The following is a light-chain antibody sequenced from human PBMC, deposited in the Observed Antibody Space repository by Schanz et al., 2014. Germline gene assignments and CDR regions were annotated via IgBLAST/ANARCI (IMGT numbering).Light chain of an antibody. CDR1: SSDVGGYNS. CDR2: DVS. CDR3: QSYDISLSVLYV. Sequence: QSVLTQPRSVSGSPGQSVTISCTGTSSDVGGYNSVSWFQQHPGRAPTLMIYDVSKRPSGVSNRFSGSKSGTSASLAITGLQTEDEADYYCQSYDISLSVLYVFGTGPKLTVL. V-gene: IGLV2-11*01. J-gene: IGLJ1*01.